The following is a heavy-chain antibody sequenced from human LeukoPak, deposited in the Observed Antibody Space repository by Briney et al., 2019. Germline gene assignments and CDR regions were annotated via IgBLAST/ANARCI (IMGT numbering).Heavy chain of an antibody. CDR1: GYTFTSYG. Sequence: ASVKVSCKASGYTFTSYGISWVRQAPGQGLEWMGWISAYNGNTNYAQKLQGRVTMTTDTSTSTVYMELSSLRSEDTAVYYCARVSSSSSSFDYWGQGTLVTVSS. CDR2: ISAYNGNT. CDR3: ARVSSSSSSFDY. D-gene: IGHD6-6*01. V-gene: IGHV1-18*01. J-gene: IGHJ4*02.